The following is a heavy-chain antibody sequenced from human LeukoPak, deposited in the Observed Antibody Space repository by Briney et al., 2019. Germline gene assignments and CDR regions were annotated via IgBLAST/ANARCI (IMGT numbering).Heavy chain of an antibody. CDR1: GFTFSSYS. CDR3: ARGYRDSPYYYMDV. D-gene: IGHD3-16*02. J-gene: IGHJ6*03. CDR2: ISSSSSTI. V-gene: IGHV3-48*01. Sequence: GGSLRLSCAASGFTFSSYSMNWVRQAPGKGLEWVSYISSSSSTIYYADSVKGRFTISRDNAKNSLYLQMNSLRAEDTAVYYCARGYRDSPYYYMDVWGKGTTVTVSS.